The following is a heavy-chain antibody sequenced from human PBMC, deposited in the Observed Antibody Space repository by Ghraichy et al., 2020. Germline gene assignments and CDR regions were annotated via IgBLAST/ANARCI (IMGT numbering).Heavy chain of an antibody. V-gene: IGHV1-24*01. J-gene: IGHJ3*02. CDR1: GYTLTELS. Sequence: ASVKVSCKVSGYTLTELSMHWVRQAPGKGLEWMGGFDPEDGETIYAQKFQGRVTMTEDTSTDTAYMELSSLRSEDTAVYYFATVRPLYSYGLDAFDIWGQGTMVTVSS. CDR3: ATVRPLYSYGLDAFDI. D-gene: IGHD5-18*01. CDR2: FDPEDGET.